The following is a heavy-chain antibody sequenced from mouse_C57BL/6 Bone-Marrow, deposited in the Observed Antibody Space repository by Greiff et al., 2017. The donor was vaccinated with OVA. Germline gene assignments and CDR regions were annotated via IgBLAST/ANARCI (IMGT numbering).Heavy chain of an antibody. V-gene: IGHV1-26*01. CDR3: VNEGYYYGSSLDY. CDR2: INPNNGGT. J-gene: IGHJ2*01. D-gene: IGHD1-1*01. CDR1: GYTFTDYY. Sequence: EVQLQQSGPELVKPGASVKISCKASGYTFTDYYMNWVKQSHGKSLEWIGDINPNNGGTSYNQKFKGKATLTVDKSSSTAYMELRSLTSEDSAVYYCVNEGYYYGSSLDYWGQGTTLTVSS.